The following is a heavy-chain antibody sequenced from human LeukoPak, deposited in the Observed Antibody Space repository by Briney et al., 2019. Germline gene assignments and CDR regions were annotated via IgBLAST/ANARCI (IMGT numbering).Heavy chain of an antibody. CDR1: GYTFTGYY. D-gene: IGHD1-26*01. J-gene: IGHJ4*02. CDR3: ALEGQENSGTYSAFDY. Sequence: ASVTVSCKASGYTFTGYYMHWVRQAPGQGLEWMGWINPNSGGTNYAQKFQGRVTMTRDTSISTAYMELSSLQSEDTATYYCALEGQENSGTYSAFDYWGQGTLVTVSS. CDR2: INPNSGGT. V-gene: IGHV1-2*02.